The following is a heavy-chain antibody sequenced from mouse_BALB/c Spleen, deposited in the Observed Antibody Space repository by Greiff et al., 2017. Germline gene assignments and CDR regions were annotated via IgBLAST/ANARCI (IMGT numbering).Heavy chain of an antibody. CDR3: ARDRGLRRAMDY. D-gene: IGHD2-4*01. Sequence: EVMLVESGGGLVKPGGSLKLSCAASGFTFSSYAMSWVRQSPEKRLEWVAEISSGGSYTYYPDTVTGRFTISRDNAKNTLYLEMSSLRSEDTAMYYCARDRGLRRAMDYWGQGTAVTVSS. CDR2: ISSGGSYT. CDR1: GFTFSSYA. J-gene: IGHJ4*01. V-gene: IGHV5-9-4*01.